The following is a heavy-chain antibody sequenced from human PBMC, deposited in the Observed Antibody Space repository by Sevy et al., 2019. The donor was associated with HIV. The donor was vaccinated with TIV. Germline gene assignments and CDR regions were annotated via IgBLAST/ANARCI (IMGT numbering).Heavy chain of an antibody. J-gene: IGHJ4*02. V-gene: IGHV3-48*03. CDR3: ARDLDDNSGYYYGAIDY. D-gene: IGHD3-22*01. CDR1: GFTFSSYE. CDR2: ISSDGTTI. Sequence: GGSLRLSCAASGFTFSSYEMNWVRQAPGKGLEWVSYISSDGTTIYYADSVKGRITISRDNAQNSVSLQMNSLRAEYTAVYYCARDLDDNSGYYYGAIDYWGQGTLVTVSS.